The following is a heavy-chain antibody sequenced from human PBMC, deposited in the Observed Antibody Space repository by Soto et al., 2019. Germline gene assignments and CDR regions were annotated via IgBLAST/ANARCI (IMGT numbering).Heavy chain of an antibody. J-gene: IGHJ5*02. Sequence: ETLSLTCTVSGGSISSYYWSWIRQPAGKGLEWIGRIYTSGSTNYNPSLKSRVTMSVDTSKNQFSLKLSSVTAADTAVYYCARDLVVVAATGSWFDPWGQGTLVTVSS. D-gene: IGHD2-15*01. CDR2: IYTSGST. CDR1: GGSISSYY. V-gene: IGHV4-4*07. CDR3: ARDLVVVAATGSWFDP.